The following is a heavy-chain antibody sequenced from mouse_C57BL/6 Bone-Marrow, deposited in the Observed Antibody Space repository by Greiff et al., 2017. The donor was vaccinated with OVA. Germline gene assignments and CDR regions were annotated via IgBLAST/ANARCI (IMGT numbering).Heavy chain of an antibody. D-gene: IGHD3-3*01. CDR2: IWSDGST. CDR1: GFSLTSYG. Sequence: VMLVESGPGLVAPSQSLSITCTVSGFSLTSYGVHWVRQPPGKGLEWLVVIWSDGSTTYNSALKSSLSISKDNSKSQVFLKMNSLQTDDTAMYYCARHGDVEWYFDVWGTGTTVTVSS. CDR3: ARHGDVEWYFDV. J-gene: IGHJ1*03. V-gene: IGHV2-6-1*01.